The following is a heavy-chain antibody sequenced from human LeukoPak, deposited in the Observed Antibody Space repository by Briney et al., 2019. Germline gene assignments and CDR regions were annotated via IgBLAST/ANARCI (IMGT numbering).Heavy chain of an antibody. CDR2: ISGSGGST. CDR3: AKDSGDYDFWSGPTPPYGMDV. J-gene: IGHJ6*02. V-gene: IGHV3-23*01. CDR1: GFTFSSYA. D-gene: IGHD3-3*01. Sequence: GGSLRLSCAASGFTFSSYAMSWARQAPGKGLEWVSAISGSGGSTYYADSVKGRFTISRDNSKNTLYLQMNSLRAEDTAVYYCAKDSGDYDFWSGPTPPYGMDVWGQGTTVTVSS.